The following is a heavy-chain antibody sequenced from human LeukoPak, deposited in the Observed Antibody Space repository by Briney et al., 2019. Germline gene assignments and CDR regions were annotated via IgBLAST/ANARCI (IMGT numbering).Heavy chain of an antibody. J-gene: IGHJ4*02. CDR1: GYSFTSYD. D-gene: IGHD6-19*01. CDR3: ARGGDSSGWYPAPVGDVNY. V-gene: IGHV1-8*01. Sequence: ASVKVSCKASGYSFTSYDINWVRQATGQGLEWMGWMNPNSGNTGYAQKFQGRVTMTRNTSISTAYMELSSLRSEDTAVYYCARGGDSSGWYPAPVGDVNYWGQGTLVTVSS. CDR2: MNPNSGNT.